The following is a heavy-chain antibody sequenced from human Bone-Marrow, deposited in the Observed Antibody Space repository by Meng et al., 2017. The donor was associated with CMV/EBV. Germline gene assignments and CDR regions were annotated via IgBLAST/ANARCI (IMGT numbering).Heavy chain of an antibody. CDR1: GFTFSSYS. D-gene: IGHD3-3*01. J-gene: IGHJ6*02. CDR2: ISSSSSYI. V-gene: IGHV3-21*01. Sequence: GESLKISCAASGFTFSSYSMNWVRQAPGKGLEWVSSISSSSSYIYYADSVKGRFTISRDNAKNSLYLQMNSLRAEDTAVYYCARGGLWYDFWSGYFSRSSMDVWGQGTTVPSP. CDR3: ARGGLWYDFWSGYFSRSSMDV.